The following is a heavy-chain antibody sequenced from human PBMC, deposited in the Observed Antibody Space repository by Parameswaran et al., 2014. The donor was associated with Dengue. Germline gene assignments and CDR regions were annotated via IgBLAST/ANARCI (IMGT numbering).Heavy chain of an antibody. CDR3: ARLSSSSFYYYGMDV. Sequence: WIRQPPGKGLEWIGSIYYSGSTYYNPSLKSRVTISVDTSKNQFSLKLSSVTAADTAVYYCARLSSSSFYYYGMDVWGQGTTVTVSS. D-gene: IGHD6-6*01. J-gene: IGHJ6*02. CDR2: IYYSGST. V-gene: IGHV4-39*01.